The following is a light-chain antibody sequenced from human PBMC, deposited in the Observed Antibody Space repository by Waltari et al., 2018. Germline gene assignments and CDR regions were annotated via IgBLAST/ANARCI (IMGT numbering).Light chain of an antibody. CDR2: KVS. CDR1: ESLVSSDGNTY. J-gene: IGKJ1*01. Sequence: DVVMTQSPLPLPITLGQAASISCRSSESLVSSDGNTYFNWFHQRPGQPPSRLFYKVSNRDSGFPDRFSGSGSCTDFRLTISRVEAEDVGVYYCRQGIHRPWTFGQGTKVEIK. V-gene: IGKV2-30*01. CDR3: RQGIHRPWT.